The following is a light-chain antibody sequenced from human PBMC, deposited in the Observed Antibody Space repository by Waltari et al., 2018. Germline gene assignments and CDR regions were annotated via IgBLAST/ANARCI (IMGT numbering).Light chain of an antibody. V-gene: IGLV1-44*01. CDR2: TNN. J-gene: IGLJ3*02. CDR3: ATWDDSLTGVV. CDR1: RSNIGSNT. Sequence: QSVLTQPPSVSGTPGQRVSISCSGSRSNIGSNTVNWYRQLPGTAPKLLISTNNLRPSGGPDRVSGSKSGTSASLAISGLQPEDEADYYCATWDDSLTGVVFGGGTKLTV.